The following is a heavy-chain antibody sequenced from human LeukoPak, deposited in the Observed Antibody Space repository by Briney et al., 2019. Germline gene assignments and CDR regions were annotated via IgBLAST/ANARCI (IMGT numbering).Heavy chain of an antibody. CDR1: GGSFSGYY. CDR3: ARGRLRHQLLGGWFDP. CDR2: INHSGST. D-gene: IGHD2-2*01. Sequence: PSETLSLTCAVYGGSFSGYYWSWIRQPPGKGLEWIGEINHSGSTNYNPSLKSRVTISVDTSKNQFSLKLSSVTAADTAVYYCARGRLRHQLLGGWFDPWGQGTLVTVSS. V-gene: IGHV4-34*01. J-gene: IGHJ5*02.